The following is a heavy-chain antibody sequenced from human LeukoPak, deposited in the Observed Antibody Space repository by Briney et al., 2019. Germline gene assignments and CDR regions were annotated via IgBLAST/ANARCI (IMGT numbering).Heavy chain of an antibody. CDR2: FYHTGRT. Sequence: ASETLSLTCAVSDYSISSGLYWGWIRQPPGKGLEWIGSFYHTGRTYYNPSLMSRVIISPNTSKNQFSLRLTSVTAADTAVYYCARRGIGYCSSSSCPNAFDIWGQGTMVTVSS. CDR1: DYSISSGLY. J-gene: IGHJ3*02. CDR3: ARRGIGYCSSSSCPNAFDI. V-gene: IGHV4-38-2*01. D-gene: IGHD2-2*01.